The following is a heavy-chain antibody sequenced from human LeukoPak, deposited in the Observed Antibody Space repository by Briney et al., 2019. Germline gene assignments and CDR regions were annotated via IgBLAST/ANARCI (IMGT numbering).Heavy chain of an antibody. J-gene: IGHJ4*02. V-gene: IGHV3-23*01. D-gene: IGHD2-2*01. CDR1: GFTFSIYA. Sequence: GGSLRLSCAAFGFTFSIYAMSWVRQAPGKGLEWVSAISGSGGSTYYADSVKGRFTISRDNSKNTLYLQMNSLRAEDTAVYYCAKERGIVVVPAAEFDYWGQGTLVTVSS. CDR3: AKERGIVVVPAAEFDY. CDR2: ISGSGGST.